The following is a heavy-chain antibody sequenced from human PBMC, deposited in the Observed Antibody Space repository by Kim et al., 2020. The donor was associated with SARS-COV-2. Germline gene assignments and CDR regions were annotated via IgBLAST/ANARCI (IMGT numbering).Heavy chain of an antibody. J-gene: IGHJ4*02. CDR2: ISSSSSYI. V-gene: IGHV3-21*01. CDR3: ARDESLVRGAFDY. CDR1: GFTFSSYS. D-gene: IGHD3-10*01. Sequence: GGSLRLSCAASGFTFSSYSMNWVRQAPGKGLEWVSSISSSSSYIYYADSVKGRFTISRDNAKNSLYLQMNSLRAEDTAVYYCARDESLVRGAFDYWGQGTLVTVSS.